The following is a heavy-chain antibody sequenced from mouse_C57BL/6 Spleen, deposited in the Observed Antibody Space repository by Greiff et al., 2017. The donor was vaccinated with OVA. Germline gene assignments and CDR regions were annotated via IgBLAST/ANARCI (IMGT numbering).Heavy chain of an antibody. V-gene: IGHV1-80*01. CDR1: GYAFSSYW. CDR3: ASSYYDYDEGFAY. J-gene: IGHJ3*01. Sequence: QVQLQQSGAELVKPGASVKISCKASGYAFSSYWMNWVKQRPGKGLEWIGQIYPGDGDTNYNGKFKGKATLTADKSPSTAYMQLSSLTSEDSAVYFCASSYYDYDEGFAYWGQGTLVTVSA. CDR2: IYPGDGDT. D-gene: IGHD2-4*01.